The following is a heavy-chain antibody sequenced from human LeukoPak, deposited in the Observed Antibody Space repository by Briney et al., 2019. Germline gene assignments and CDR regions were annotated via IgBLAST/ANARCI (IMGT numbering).Heavy chain of an antibody. V-gene: IGHV3-23*01. CDR3: AKDKLGYCSGGSCPLPSFDY. Sequence: GGSLRLSCAASGFTFSSYVMSWVRQAPGKGLEWVSAISGSGGSTYYADSVKVRFTISRDNSKNTLYLQMNSLRAEDTAVYYCAKDKLGYCSGGSCPLPSFDYWGQGTLVTVSS. D-gene: IGHD2-15*01. CDR2: ISGSGGST. J-gene: IGHJ4*02. CDR1: GFTFSSYV.